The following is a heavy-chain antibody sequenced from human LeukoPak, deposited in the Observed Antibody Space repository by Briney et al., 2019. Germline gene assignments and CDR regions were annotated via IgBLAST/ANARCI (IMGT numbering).Heavy chain of an antibody. Sequence: ESLKIFCAASGCIVCSCGRSWGRQAAGKGLEWVANVKHDESKIFYVDFVKGRFTISRDNAKNSLYLQMNSLRGEDTAVYYCARDASLYCSGIDCYWAFDHWGQGTLVTVSS. CDR3: ARDASLYCSGIDCYWAFDH. D-gene: IGHD2-2*01. CDR1: GCIVCSCG. V-gene: IGHV3-7*01. J-gene: IGHJ4*02. CDR2: VKHDESKI.